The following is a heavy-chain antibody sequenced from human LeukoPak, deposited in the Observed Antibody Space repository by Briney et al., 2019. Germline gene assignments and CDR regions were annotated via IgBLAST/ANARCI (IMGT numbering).Heavy chain of an antibody. V-gene: IGHV4-59*08. CDR3: ARSSSLDYYGSGSSDY. D-gene: IGHD3-10*01. J-gene: IGHJ4*02. CDR1: GGSITNYY. Sequence: PSETLSLTCTVSGGSITNYYWSWIRQPPGKGLEYIGHIYSSGSTNYNPSLRSRVTMSVDSSKNQFSLNLSSVTAADTAVYYCARSSSLDYYGSGSSDYWGQGTLVTVSS. CDR2: IYSSGST.